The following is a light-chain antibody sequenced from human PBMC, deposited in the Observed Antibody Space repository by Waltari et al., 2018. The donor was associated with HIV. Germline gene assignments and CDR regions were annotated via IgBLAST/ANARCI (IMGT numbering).Light chain of an antibody. CDR3: SSYTSSSTLV. Sequence: QSALTQPASVSGSPGQSIPISCTGTSSDVRGYNYVSWYQQHPGKAPKPMIYEVSNRPSGVSNRFSGSKSGNTASLTISGLQAEDEADYYCSSYTSSSTLVFGGGTKLTVL. CDR1: SSDVRGYNY. CDR2: EVS. V-gene: IGLV2-14*01. J-gene: IGLJ2*01.